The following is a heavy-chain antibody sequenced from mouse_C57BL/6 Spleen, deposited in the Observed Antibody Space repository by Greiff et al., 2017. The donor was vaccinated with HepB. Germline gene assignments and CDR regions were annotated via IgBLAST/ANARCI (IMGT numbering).Heavy chain of an antibody. CDR3: ARAPSYYGSGFDY. CDR2: IHPNSGST. D-gene: IGHD1-1*01. V-gene: IGHV1-64*01. Sequence: VQLQQSGAELVKPGASVKLSCKASGYTFTSYWMHWVKQRPGQGLEWIGMIHPNSGSTNYNEKFKSKATLTVDKSSSTAYMQLSSLTSEDSAVYYCARAPSYYGSGFDYWGQGTTLTVSS. J-gene: IGHJ2*01. CDR1: GYTFTSYW.